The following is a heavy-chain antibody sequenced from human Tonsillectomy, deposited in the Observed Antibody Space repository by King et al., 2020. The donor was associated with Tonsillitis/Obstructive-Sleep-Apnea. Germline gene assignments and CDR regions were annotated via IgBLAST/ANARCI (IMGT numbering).Heavy chain of an antibody. Sequence: QLQESGPGLVKPSETLSLTCTVSGGSISISTYYWGWIRQPPGKGLEWIGSIYYSGSTYHNPSLKSRVTISVDTSKNQFSLKLSSVTAADTAVYYCARRRSSGSLLYFDYWGQGTLVTVSS. CDR2: IYYSGST. D-gene: IGHD6-19*01. V-gene: IGHV4-39*01. CDR1: GGSISISTYY. CDR3: ARRRSSGSLLYFDY. J-gene: IGHJ4*02.